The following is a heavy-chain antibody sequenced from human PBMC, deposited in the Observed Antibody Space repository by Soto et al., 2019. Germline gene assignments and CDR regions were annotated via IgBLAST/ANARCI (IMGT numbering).Heavy chain of an antibody. Sequence: QVQLVESGGGVVQPGRSLSLSCAASGFPFSSYAMPWVRQAPGKGLEWVAVISYDGSNKYYADSVKGRFTISRDNSKNTLYLQMNSLRAEDTAVYYCARDRCFDYWGQGTLVTVSS. D-gene: IGHD4-17*01. V-gene: IGHV3-30-3*01. CDR1: GFPFSSYA. CDR3: ARDRCFDY. CDR2: ISYDGSNK. J-gene: IGHJ4*02.